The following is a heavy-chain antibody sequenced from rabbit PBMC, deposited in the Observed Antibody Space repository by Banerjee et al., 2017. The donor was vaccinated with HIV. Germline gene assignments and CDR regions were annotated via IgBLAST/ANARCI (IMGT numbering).Heavy chain of an antibody. CDR3: ARGVYDSGWGRDFDL. V-gene: IGHV1S40*01. Sequence: WVNGRFTISKTSSTTVTLQMTSLTAADTATYFCARGVYDSGWGRDFDLWGPGTLVTVS. D-gene: IGHD4-1*01. J-gene: IGHJ4*01.